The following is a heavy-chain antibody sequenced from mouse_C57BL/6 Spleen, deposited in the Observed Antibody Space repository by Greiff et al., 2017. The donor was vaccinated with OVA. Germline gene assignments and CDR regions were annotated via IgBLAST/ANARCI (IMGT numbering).Heavy chain of an antibody. V-gene: IGHV5-9-1*02. J-gene: IGHJ4*01. CDR1: GFTFSSYA. Sequence: EVNVVESGEGLVKPGGSLKLSCAASGFTFSSYAMSWVRQTPEKRLEWVAYISSGGDSIYYADTVKGRFTISRDNARNTLYLQMSSLKSEDTAMYYCTRGIYYDYDGYAMDYWGQGTSVTVSS. CDR3: TRGIYYDYDGYAMDY. D-gene: IGHD2-4*01. CDR2: ISSGGDSI.